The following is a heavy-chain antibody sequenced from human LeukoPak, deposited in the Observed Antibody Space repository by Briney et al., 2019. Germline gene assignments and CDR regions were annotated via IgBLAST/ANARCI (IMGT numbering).Heavy chain of an antibody. V-gene: IGHV3-66*02. CDR2: IYSGGST. Sequence: PGGSLRLSCAASGFTVSSNYMSWVRQAPGKGLEWVSVIYSGGSTYYADSVKGRFTISRDNSKNTLYLQMNSLRAEDTTVYYCVRDAGYDYVWGTPYFDYWGQGTLVTVSS. CDR1: GFTVSSNY. CDR3: VRDAGYDYVWGTPYFDY. D-gene: IGHD3-16*01. J-gene: IGHJ4*02.